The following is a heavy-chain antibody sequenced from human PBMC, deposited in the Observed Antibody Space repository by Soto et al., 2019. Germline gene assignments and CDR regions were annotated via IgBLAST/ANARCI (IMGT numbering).Heavy chain of an antibody. J-gene: IGHJ5*02. CDR3: ARDVGYCSSTSCYARPGTFDP. V-gene: IGHV5-51*01. D-gene: IGHD2-2*01. Sequence: PGESLKISCKGSGYSFTSYWIGWVRQMPGKGLEWIGIIYPGDSDTRYSPSFQGQVTISADKSISTAYLQWSGLKASDTGMYYCARDVGYCSSTSCYARPGTFDPWGQGTLVTVSS. CDR1: GYSFTSYW. CDR2: IYPGDSDT.